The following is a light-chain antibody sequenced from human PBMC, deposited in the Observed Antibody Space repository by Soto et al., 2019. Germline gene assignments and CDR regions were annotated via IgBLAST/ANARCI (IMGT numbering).Light chain of an antibody. J-gene: IGKJ5*01. V-gene: IGKV1-5*01. CDR2: DAS. Sequence: DIQMTQSPSSLSASVGDRVTITCQASQSISSWLAWFQQKPGKAPKLLIYDASTLESGVPSRFSGSGSGTDFTLTISRLEPEDFAVYYCQQYGKLPITFGQGTRLEIK. CDR3: QQYGKLPIT. CDR1: QSISSW.